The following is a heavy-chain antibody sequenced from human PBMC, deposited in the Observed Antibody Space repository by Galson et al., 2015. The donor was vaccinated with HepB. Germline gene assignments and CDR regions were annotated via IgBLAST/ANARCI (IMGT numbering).Heavy chain of an antibody. CDR2: IYYSGST. V-gene: IGHV4-59*08. CDR3: ARLMITFGGVIAFFDY. CDR1: GGSISSYY. D-gene: IGHD3-16*02. Sequence: QVQLQESGPGLVKPSETLSLTCTVSGGSISSYYWSWIRQPPGKGLEWIGYIYYSGSTNYNPSLKSRVTISVDTSKNQFSLKLSSVTAADTAVYYCARLMITFGGVIAFFDYWGQGTLVTVSS. J-gene: IGHJ4*02.